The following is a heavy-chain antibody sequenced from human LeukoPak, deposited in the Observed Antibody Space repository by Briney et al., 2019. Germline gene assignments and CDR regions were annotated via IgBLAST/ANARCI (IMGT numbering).Heavy chain of an antibody. CDR1: SGSISSDY. Sequence: PSETLSLTCTVSSGSISSDYWSWIRQPPGKGLEWIGEINHSGSTNYNPSLKSRVTISVDTSKNQFSLKLSSVTAADTAVYYCARATYYYDSSGYSSDVDYYYGMDVWGQGTTVTVSS. V-gene: IGHV4-34*01. CDR3: ARATYYYDSSGYSSDVDYYYGMDV. J-gene: IGHJ6*02. CDR2: INHSGST. D-gene: IGHD3-22*01.